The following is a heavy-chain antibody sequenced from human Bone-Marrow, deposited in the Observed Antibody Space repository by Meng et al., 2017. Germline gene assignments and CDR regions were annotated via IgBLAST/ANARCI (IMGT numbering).Heavy chain of an antibody. V-gene: IGHV3-15*01. CDR2: IKSKPDGETI. Sequence: EVQLVGSGGGLVKPGGSLRPSCEGSGFTFSNAYMTWVRQVPGKRLEWVGRIKSKPDGETIDYAAPVKGRFTISRDDSKNTVYLQMNSLKTEDTAVYYCSGHIDYWGQGTLVTVSS. J-gene: IGHJ4*02. CDR3: SGHIDY. D-gene: IGHD5-12*01. CDR1: GFTFSNAY.